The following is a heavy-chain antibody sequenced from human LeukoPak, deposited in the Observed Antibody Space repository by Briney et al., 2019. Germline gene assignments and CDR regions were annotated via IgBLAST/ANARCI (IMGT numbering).Heavy chain of an antibody. CDR3: ANDMITFGGVIRNNAFDI. J-gene: IGHJ3*02. D-gene: IGHD3-16*02. Sequence: GGSLRLSCAASAFTFSSYEMNWVRQAPGKGLEWVSYISSSGSTIYYADSVKGRFTISRDNAKNSLYLQMNSLRAEDTAVYYCANDMITFGGVIRNNAFDIWGQGTMVTVSS. CDR2: ISSSGSTI. V-gene: IGHV3-48*03. CDR1: AFTFSSYE.